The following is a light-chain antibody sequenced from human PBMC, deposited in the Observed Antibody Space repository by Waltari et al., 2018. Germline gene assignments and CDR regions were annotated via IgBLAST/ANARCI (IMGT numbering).Light chain of an antibody. Sequence: QPALTQPACVSGSPGQSIRTSCTGASRADGGYNYVTRYQQHPGKSPKLMMYDVSNRPSGVSNRVSGSKSSTTASLTISGLQAEDEADYYCSSHTSSSTLNVFGTGTKVTVL. J-gene: IGLJ1*01. CDR1: SRADGGYNY. CDR2: DVS. CDR3: SSHTSSSTLNV. V-gene: IGLV2-14*03.